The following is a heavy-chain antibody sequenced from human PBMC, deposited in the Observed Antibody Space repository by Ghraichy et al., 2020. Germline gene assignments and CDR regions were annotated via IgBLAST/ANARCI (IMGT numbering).Heavy chain of an antibody. V-gene: IGHV3-48*01. D-gene: IGHD1-26*01. J-gene: IGHJ4*02. Sequence: GGSLRLSCAASGFTFSSYSINWVRQAPGKGLEWVSYISSSSSTIYYADSVKGRFTISRDNAKNSLYLQMNSLRAEDTAVYYCARDVHSGSYYVPRKYYPIDYWGQGTLVTVSS. CDR2: ISSSSSTI. CDR1: GFTFSSYS. CDR3: ARDVHSGSYYVPRKYYPIDY.